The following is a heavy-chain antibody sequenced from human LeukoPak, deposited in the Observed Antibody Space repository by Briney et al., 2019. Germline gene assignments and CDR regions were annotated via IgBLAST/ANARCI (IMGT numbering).Heavy chain of an antibody. CDR2: ISGSGGST. J-gene: IGHJ4*02. CDR1: GFTFSSYA. V-gene: IGHV3-23*01. D-gene: IGHD6-19*01. CDR3: ARDRGSGWYYFDY. Sequence: PGGSLRLSCAASGFTFSSYAMSWVRQAPGKGLEWVSAISGSGGSTYYADSVKGRFTISRDNSKNTLYLQMNSLRAEDTAVYYCARDRGSGWYYFDYWGQGTLVTVSS.